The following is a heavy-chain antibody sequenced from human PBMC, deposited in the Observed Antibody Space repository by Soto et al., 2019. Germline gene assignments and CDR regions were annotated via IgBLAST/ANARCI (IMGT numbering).Heavy chain of an antibody. CDR3: ARRKIAAEVTPRGYGMDV. CDR2: IDPSDSYT. V-gene: IGHV5-10-1*01. CDR1: GYSFTSYW. Sequence: PGESLKISCKGSGYSFTSYWISWVRQMPGKGLEWMGRIDPSDSYTNYSPSFQGHVTISADKSISTAYLQWSSLKASDTAMYYCARRKIAAEVTPRGYGMDVWGQGTTVTVSS. D-gene: IGHD6-13*01. J-gene: IGHJ6*02.